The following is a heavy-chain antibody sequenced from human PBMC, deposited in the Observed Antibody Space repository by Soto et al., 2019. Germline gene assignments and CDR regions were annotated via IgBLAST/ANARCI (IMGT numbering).Heavy chain of an antibody. Sequence: QVQLVESGGGMVQPGRPPRLSCVASGFTFSRFGMHWVRQAPGKGLEWVALISSDGTNKNYADSVKGRFTISRDNSKNTLYLQMNSLRAEDTAMYYCAKGEGFRFDPWGQGTLVTVSS. CDR3: AKGEGFRFDP. CDR2: ISSDGTNK. V-gene: IGHV3-30*18. CDR1: GFTFSRFG. D-gene: IGHD1-26*01. J-gene: IGHJ5*02.